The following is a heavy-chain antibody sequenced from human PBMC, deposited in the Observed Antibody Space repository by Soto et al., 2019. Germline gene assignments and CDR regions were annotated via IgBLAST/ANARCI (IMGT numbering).Heavy chain of an antibody. CDR2: IYYSGST. Sequence: SETLSLTCTVSGGSISSYYWSWIRQPPGKGLEWIGYIYYSGSTNYNPSLKSRVTISVDTSKNQFSLKLSSVTAADTAVYYCAGDGSVDTAMDHFDYWGQGTLVTVSS. D-gene: IGHD5-18*01. CDR3: AGDGSVDTAMDHFDY. V-gene: IGHV4-59*01. CDR1: GGSISSYY. J-gene: IGHJ4*02.